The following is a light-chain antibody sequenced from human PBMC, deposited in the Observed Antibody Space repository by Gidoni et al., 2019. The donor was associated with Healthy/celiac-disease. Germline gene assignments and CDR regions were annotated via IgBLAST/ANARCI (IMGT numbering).Light chain of an antibody. J-gene: IGKJ1*01. CDR1: QGISSY. CDR3: QQLNSL. V-gene: IGKV1-9*01. CDR2: AAS. Sequence: IQLTQSPSSLSASVGDRVTITCRASQGISSYLAWYQQKPGKAHKLLIYAASTLQSGVPSRFSGSGSGTDFTLTISSLQPEDFATYYCQQLNSLFGQGTKVEIK.